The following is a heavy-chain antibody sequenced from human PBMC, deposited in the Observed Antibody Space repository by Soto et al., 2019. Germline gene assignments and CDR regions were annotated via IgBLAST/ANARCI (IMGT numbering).Heavy chain of an antibody. CDR3: ARDLRADCTNGVCYSDYYGMDV. CDR1: GGTFSSYA. V-gene: IGHV1-69*06. J-gene: IGHJ6*02. CDR2: IIPIFGTA. Sequence: SVKVSCKASGGTFSSYAISWVRQAPGQGLEWMGGIIPIFGTANYAQKFQGRVTITADKSTGTAYMELSSLRSEDTAVYYCARDLRADCTNGVCYSDYYGMDVWGQGTTVTVSS. D-gene: IGHD2-8*01.